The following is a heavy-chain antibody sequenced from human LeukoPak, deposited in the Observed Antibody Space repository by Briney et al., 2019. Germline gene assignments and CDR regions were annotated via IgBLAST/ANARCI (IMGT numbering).Heavy chain of an antibody. J-gene: IGHJ3*02. CDR1: GYSFTSYW. V-gene: IGHV5-51*01. CDR2: IYPGDSDT. Sequence: GESLKISCKGSGYSFTSYWIGWVRQMPGKGLEWMGIIYPGDSDTRYSPSFQGQVTISADKSISTAYLQWSSLKASDTAMYYCARATTVTRYRSAFDIWGQGTMVIVSS. D-gene: IGHD4-17*01. CDR3: ARATTVTRYRSAFDI.